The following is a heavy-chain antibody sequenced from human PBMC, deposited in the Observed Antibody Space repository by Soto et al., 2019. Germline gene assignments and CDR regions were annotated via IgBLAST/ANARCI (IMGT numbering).Heavy chain of an antibody. J-gene: IGHJ3*02. Sequence: EVQLVESGGGLVQPGGSLRLSCAASEFTFNVYWVHWVRQAPGKGLVWVAHMNRDGTNINYADSVRGRFTISRDHAKNALYLQMNSLRVEDTAVYYCVRDRGQPDAFDIWGQGTVVTVSA. D-gene: IGHD1-1*01. CDR1: EFTFNVYW. V-gene: IGHV3-74*01. CDR2: MNRDGTNI. CDR3: VRDRGQPDAFDI.